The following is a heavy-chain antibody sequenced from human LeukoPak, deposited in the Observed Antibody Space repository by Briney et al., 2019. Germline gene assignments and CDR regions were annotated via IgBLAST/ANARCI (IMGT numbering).Heavy chain of an antibody. CDR3: ASGRTDIVVVPATLRNYYFDY. CDR1: GGTFSSYA. D-gene: IGHD2-2*01. Sequence: SVKVSCKASGGTFSSYAISWVRQAPGQGLEWMGGIMPISGTANYAQKFQGRVTITADKPTNTAYMELSSLRSEDTAVYYCASGRTDIVVVPATLRNYYFDYWGQGTLVTVSS. J-gene: IGHJ4*02. V-gene: IGHV1-69*06. CDR2: IMPISGTA.